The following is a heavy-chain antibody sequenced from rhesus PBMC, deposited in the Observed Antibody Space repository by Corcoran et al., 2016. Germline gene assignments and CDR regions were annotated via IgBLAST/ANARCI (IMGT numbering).Heavy chain of an antibody. CDR3: AREYGSNNRFDV. CDR1: GGSISDSYR. V-gene: IGHV4S10*01. J-gene: IGHJ5-1*01. CDR2: IYGSTTST. D-gene: IGHD4-29*01. Sequence: QVQLQESGPGVVKPSETLSLTCAVSGGSISDSYRWSWIRQPPGKGLGWIGYIYGSTTSTHSNPSLKSRVTISTDTSKNQFSCKLSSVTAADTAVYYCAREYGSNNRFDVWGPGVLVTVSS.